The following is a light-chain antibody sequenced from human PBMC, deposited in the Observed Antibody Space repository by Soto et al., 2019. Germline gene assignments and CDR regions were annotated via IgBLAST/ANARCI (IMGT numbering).Light chain of an antibody. V-gene: IGKV3-20*01. CDR3: QQYSTSPIS. J-gene: IGKJ5*01. CDR1: QVTSRY. Sequence: ENVWTQYPGTLSLYPGERATLSCRASQVTSRYLSWYQQRPGQAPRLLIYGASSRATGIPDRFSGSGSGTDFTLTISRLEPEDFAVYYCQQYSTSPISFGQGTRLEIK. CDR2: GAS.